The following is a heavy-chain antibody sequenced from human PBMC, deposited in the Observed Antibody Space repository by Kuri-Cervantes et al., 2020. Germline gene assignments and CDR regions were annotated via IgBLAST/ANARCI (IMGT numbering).Heavy chain of an antibody. CDR1: GFTFSDYA. CDR2: IKQDGSEK. J-gene: IGHJ3*02. CDR3: AREGSIVVVVAAPDAFDI. D-gene: IGHD2-15*01. V-gene: IGHV3-7*01. Sequence: GGSLRLSCAASGFTFSDYALHWVRQAPGKGLEWVANIKQDGSEKYYVDSVKGRFTISRDNAKNSLYLQMNSLRAEDTAVYYCAREGSIVVVVAAPDAFDIWGQGTMVTVSS.